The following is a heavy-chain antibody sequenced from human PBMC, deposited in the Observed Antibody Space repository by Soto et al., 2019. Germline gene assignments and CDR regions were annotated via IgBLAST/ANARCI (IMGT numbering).Heavy chain of an antibody. J-gene: IGHJ3*02. Sequence: SETLSLTCTVSGASISSSYWSWIRQSPGNGLEWIGYVYYTGSTNYNPSLKSRVTLSVDTSKNQLSLKLNSVTAADTAVYYCARGCYDSSGVSNTFDIWGQGTMVTVS. D-gene: IGHD3-22*01. CDR1: GASISSSY. CDR3: ARGCYDSSGVSNTFDI. V-gene: IGHV4-59*01. CDR2: VYYTGST.